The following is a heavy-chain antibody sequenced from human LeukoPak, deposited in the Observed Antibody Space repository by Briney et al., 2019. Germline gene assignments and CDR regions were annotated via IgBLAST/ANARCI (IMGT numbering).Heavy chain of an antibody. CDR2: LNSDGSST. CDR1: GFTFSSYW. Sequence: PGGSLRLSCAASGFTFSSYWMHWVRHAPGKGLVWVSRLNSDGSSTSYADSVKGRFTISRDNAKNTLYLQMNSLRAEDTAVYYCASNDILTGYYYYGMDVWGQGTTVTVSS. D-gene: IGHD3-9*01. J-gene: IGHJ6*02. V-gene: IGHV3-74*01. CDR3: ASNDILTGYYYYGMDV.